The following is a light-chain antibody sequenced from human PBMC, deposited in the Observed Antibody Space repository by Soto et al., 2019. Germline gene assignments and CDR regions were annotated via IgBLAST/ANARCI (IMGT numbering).Light chain of an antibody. CDR1: HRLNTY. J-gene: IGKJ2*01. CDR2: GAS. V-gene: IGKV1-8*01. CDR3: QQYFSYPYT. Sequence: IRMTQSPSSLSASIGDRVTFTCRASHRLNTYLAWYHQKPGKAPKLLIYGASTLQSGVPSRFSGSGSGTDFTLLISSLQSEDFATYYCQQYFSYPYTFGQGTRLEIK.